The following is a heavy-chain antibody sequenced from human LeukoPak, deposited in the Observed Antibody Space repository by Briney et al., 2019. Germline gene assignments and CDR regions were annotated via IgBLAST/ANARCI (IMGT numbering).Heavy chain of an antibody. V-gene: IGHV4-30-2*01. CDR1: GGSISSGGYS. Sequence: SETLSLTCAVSGGSISSGGYSWSWIRQPPGKGLEWIGYIYHSGSTYYNPSLKSRVTISVDRSKNQFSLKLSSVTAADTAVYYCVATRIVAFDIWGQGTMVTVSS. CDR2: IYHSGST. D-gene: IGHD5-12*01. CDR3: VATRIVAFDI. J-gene: IGHJ3*02.